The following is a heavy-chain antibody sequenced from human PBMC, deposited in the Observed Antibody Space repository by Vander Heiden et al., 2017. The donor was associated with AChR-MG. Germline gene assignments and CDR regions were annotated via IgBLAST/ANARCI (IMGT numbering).Heavy chain of an antibody. CDR1: GERVSSNSVG. Sequence: QVQLQQSGQGLVKPSQTLPLTCAIPGERVSSNSVGWHWSRQSPSRGLEWLGRTYFRSKWYNDYAVSVESRITINPDTSKNQFSLQLNSVTPEDSAVYYCAREWHSGSYTPWYYYGLDVWGQGTTVTVSS. CDR3: AREWHSGSYTPWYYYGLDV. D-gene: IGHD1-26*01. J-gene: IGHJ6*02. V-gene: IGHV6-1*01. CDR2: TYFRSKWYN.